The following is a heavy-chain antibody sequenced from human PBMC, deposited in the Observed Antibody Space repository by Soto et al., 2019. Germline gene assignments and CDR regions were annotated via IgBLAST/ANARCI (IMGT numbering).Heavy chain of an antibody. CDR3: SRRRFNFYDDTVYYYFDY. J-gene: IGHJ4*02. V-gene: IGHV1-18*04. D-gene: IGHD3-22*01. CDR2: ISGHNGNT. CDR1: GYTFTSYG. Sequence: QVQLVQSGAEVKKPGASVKVSCKASGYTFTSYGISWVRQAPGQGPEWMGWISGHNGNTNHPQSLQGRVTMTTGTSRNTAYMELRSLRSVDTAVYYCSRRRFNFYDDTVYYYFDYWGQGTLVTVSS.